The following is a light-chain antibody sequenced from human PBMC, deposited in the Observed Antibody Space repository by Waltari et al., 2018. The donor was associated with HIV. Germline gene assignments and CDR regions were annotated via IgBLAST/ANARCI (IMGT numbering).Light chain of an antibody. Sequence: QSALTQPASVSGSLGQSVTISCIAASDGTSFYKSFSWYQHPPDKAPRLVIYDTSSRPSGSSVRFSGSRSGNTAYLNISEVQVEDECDYYCTSCVSDGALIFGGGTRLTV. CDR1: SDGTSFYKS. CDR2: DTS. J-gene: IGLJ2*01. V-gene: IGLV2-14*01. CDR3: TSCVSDGALI.